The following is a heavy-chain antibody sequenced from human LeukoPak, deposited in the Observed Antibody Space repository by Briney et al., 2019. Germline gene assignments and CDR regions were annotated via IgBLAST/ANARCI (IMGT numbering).Heavy chain of an antibody. CDR3: AKDRVKGVYYYGMDV. CDR1: GFTFSSYA. CDR2: ISYDGSNK. Sequence: GGSLRLSCAASGFTFSSYAMSWVRQAPGKGLEWVAVISYDGSNKYYADSVKGRFTISRDNSKNTLYLQMNSLRAEDTAVYYCAKDRVKGVYYYGMDVWGQGTTVTVSS. J-gene: IGHJ6*02. D-gene: IGHD3-10*01. V-gene: IGHV3-30*18.